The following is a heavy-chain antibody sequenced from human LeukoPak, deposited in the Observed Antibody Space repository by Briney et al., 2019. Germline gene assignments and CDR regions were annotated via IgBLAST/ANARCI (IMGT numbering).Heavy chain of an antibody. CDR3: ASWYYYDSSGSEAFDI. CDR1: GGSISSHY. J-gene: IGHJ3*02. Sequence: SETLSLTCTVSGGSISSHYWSWIRQPPGKGLEWIGYIYYSGSTNYNPSLKSRVTISVDTSKNQFSLKLSSVTAADTAVYYCASWYYYDSSGSEAFDIWGQGTMVTVSS. V-gene: IGHV4-59*11. CDR2: IYYSGST. D-gene: IGHD3-22*01.